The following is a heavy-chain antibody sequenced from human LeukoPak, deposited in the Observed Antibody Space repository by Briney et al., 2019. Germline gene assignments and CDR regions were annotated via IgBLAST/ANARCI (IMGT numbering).Heavy chain of an antibody. CDR3: ASQYIEVNYYYHMDV. CDR2: ISGSGGST. V-gene: IGHV3-23*01. CDR1: GFTFSSYA. J-gene: IGHJ6*03. Sequence: GGSLRLSCAAPGFTFSSYAMSWVRQAPEKGLEWVSAISGSGGSTYYADSVKGRFTISRDNSKNTLYLQMNSLRVEDTAVYYCASQYIEVNYYYHMDVWGTGTTVIVSS. D-gene: IGHD5-18*01.